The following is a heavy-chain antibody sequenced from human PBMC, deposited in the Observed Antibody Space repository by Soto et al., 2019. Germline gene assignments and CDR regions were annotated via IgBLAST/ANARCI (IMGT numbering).Heavy chain of an antibody. Sequence: ASVKVSCKASGYTFTRYYMHWVRQAPGQGLEWMGWINPNSGGTNYAQKFQGWVTMTRDTSISTAYMELSRLRSDDTAVYYCAREHDFWSGHYYYYGMDVWGQGTTVTVSS. D-gene: IGHD3-3*01. CDR2: INPNSGGT. CDR3: AREHDFWSGHYYYYGMDV. V-gene: IGHV1-2*04. J-gene: IGHJ6*02. CDR1: GYTFTRYY.